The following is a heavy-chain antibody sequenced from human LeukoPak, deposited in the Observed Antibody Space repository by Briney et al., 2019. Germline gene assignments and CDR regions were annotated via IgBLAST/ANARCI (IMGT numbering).Heavy chain of an antibody. J-gene: IGHJ6*02. CDR1: GGSFSGYY. Sequence: SSETLSLTCAVYGGSFSGYYWSWIRQPPGKGLEWIGEINHSGSTNYNPSLKSRVTISVDTSKNQFSLKLSSVTAADTAVYYCARGQMGSGWYFSYYYYYGMDVWGQGTTVTVSS. V-gene: IGHV4-34*01. CDR3: ARGQMGSGWYFSYYYYYGMDV. CDR2: INHSGST. D-gene: IGHD6-19*01.